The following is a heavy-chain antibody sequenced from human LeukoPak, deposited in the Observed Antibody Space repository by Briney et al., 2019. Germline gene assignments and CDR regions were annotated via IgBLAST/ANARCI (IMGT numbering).Heavy chain of an antibody. J-gene: IGHJ4*02. Sequence: ASVKVSCKASGYTFTTYHIHWVRQAPGQGLEWMGIINPSGGNTNYAQKFQGRVTMTTDTSTSTVYMELSSLRSEDTAVYYCARVSNRGSGWTYWGQGTLVTVSS. CDR2: INPSGGNT. D-gene: IGHD6-19*01. CDR1: GYTFTTYH. CDR3: ARVSNRGSGWTY. V-gene: IGHV1-46*01.